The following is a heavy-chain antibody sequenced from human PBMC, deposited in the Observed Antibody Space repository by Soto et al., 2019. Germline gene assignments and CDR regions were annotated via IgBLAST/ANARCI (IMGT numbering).Heavy chain of an antibody. CDR3: ARDSSSSGWYSCLGY. Sequence: ASVKVSCKASGYTFTSYGISWVRQAPGQGLEWMGWISAYNGNTNYAQKLQGRVNMTTDTSTSTAYMELRSLRSDDTAVYYCARDSSSSGWYSCLGYWGQGTPVTVSS. V-gene: IGHV1-18*01. J-gene: IGHJ4*02. CDR2: ISAYNGNT. CDR1: GYTFTSYG. D-gene: IGHD6-19*01.